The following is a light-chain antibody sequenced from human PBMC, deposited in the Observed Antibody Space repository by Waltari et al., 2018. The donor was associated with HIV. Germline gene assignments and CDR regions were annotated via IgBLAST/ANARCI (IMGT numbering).Light chain of an antibody. CDR1: SRYVNNYNY. CDR3: CSYAGSNIHGV. V-gene: IGLV2-11*01. J-gene: IGLJ3*02. Sequence: HSALTQPRSVSAAPGQSVTIACTGTSRYVNNYNYVSWYQPPPREAPTLLIFGVNKRPSWGPDRCSGSNSGNTASLTISGLQAEDEGHYYCCSYAGSNIHGVFGGGTKLTVL. CDR2: GVN.